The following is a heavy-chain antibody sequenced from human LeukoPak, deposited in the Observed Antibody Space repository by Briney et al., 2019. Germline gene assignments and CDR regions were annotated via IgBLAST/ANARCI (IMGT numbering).Heavy chain of an antibody. CDR1: GVSMTNYY. D-gene: IGHD1-14*01. V-gene: IGHV4-59*08. CDR2: SHNSGET. CDR3: ARQPGGTAAFDI. Sequence: SETLSLTCTVSGVSMTNYYWSWIRQPPGKGLEWIAYSHNSGETKYNPSLKSRITISVDTSKNEFSLKLSSVTAADTAVYYCARQPGGTAAFDIWGQETTVTVSA. J-gene: IGHJ3*02.